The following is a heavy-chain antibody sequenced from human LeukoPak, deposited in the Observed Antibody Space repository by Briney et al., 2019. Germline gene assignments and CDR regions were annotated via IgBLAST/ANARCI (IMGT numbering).Heavy chain of an antibody. CDR1: GGSISSSSYY. CDR3: ARVDDFWSGSFDY. V-gene: IGHV4-39*07. CDR2: IYYSGSN. J-gene: IGHJ4*02. D-gene: IGHD3-3*01. Sequence: KPSETLSLTCTVSGGSISSSSYYWGWIRQPPGEGLEWIGSIYYSGSNYYNPSLKSRVTISVDTSKNQFSLKLSSVTAADTAVYYCARVDDFWSGSFDYWGQGTLVTVSS.